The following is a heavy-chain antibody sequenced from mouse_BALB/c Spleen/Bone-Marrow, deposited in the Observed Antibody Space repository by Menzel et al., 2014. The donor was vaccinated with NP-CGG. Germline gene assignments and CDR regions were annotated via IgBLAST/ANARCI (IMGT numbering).Heavy chain of an antibody. CDR1: GYSITSDSA. V-gene: IGHV3-2*02. Sequence: VQLKQSGPGLVKPSQSLSLTCTVTGYSITSDSAGNWIRQFPGNKLEWMGYISYSGSTSYNPSLKSRISITRDTSKNQFFLQLNSVTTEDTATYYCARRLWDYWGQGTTLTVSS. CDR2: ISYSGST. J-gene: IGHJ2*01. D-gene: IGHD6-5*01. CDR3: ARRLWDY.